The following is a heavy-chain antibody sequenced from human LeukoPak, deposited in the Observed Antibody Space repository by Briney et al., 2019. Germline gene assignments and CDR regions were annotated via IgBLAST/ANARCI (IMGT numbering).Heavy chain of an antibody. CDR2: IYSGGST. Sequence: GGSLRLSCAASGFTVSSNYMSWVRQAPGKGLEWVSVIYSGGSTYYADSVKGRFTISRDNSKNTLYLQMNSLRAEDTAVYYCARDKGEAVVRLYYYYGMDVWGQGTTVTVSS. CDR1: GFTVSSNY. D-gene: IGHD4-23*01. J-gene: IGHJ6*02. CDR3: ARDKGEAVVRLYYYYGMDV. V-gene: IGHV3-66*01.